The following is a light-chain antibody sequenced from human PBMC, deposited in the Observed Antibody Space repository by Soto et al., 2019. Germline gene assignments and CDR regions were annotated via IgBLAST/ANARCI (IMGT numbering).Light chain of an antibody. Sequence: EIVMTQSPATLSVSPGERATLSCRASQSVSSNLAWYQQKPGQAPRLLIYGASTRATGIPARFSGSGSGTEFTLTISSLQSADFAVYYCQQYNNWHLYTFGQGTKLEIK. CDR1: QSVSSN. CDR2: GAS. CDR3: QQYNNWHLYT. V-gene: IGKV3-15*01. J-gene: IGKJ2*01.